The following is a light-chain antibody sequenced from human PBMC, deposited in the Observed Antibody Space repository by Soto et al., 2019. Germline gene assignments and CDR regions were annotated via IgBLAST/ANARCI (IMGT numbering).Light chain of an antibody. J-gene: IGKJ1*01. Sequence: EIVLTQSPGTLSLSPGERATLSCRASQSVSSSYLAWYQQRPGQAPRLLIYGASNRATGIPDRFSGSGSGTDFTLTISSLQSEDFAVYYCQQYNKWPPETFGQGTKVDI. CDR1: QSVSSSY. CDR2: GAS. CDR3: QQYNKWPPET. V-gene: IGKV3-20*01.